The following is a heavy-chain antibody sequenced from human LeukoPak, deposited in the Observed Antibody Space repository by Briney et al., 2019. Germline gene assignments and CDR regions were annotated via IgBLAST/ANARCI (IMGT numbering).Heavy chain of an antibody. CDR3: ARGRYCSSTSCPRGFDY. Sequence: GASVKVSCKASGGTFSSYTISWVRQAPGQGLEWMGRIIPILGIANYAQKFQGRVTITADKSTSTAYMELSSLRSEDTAVYYCARGRYCSSTSCPRGFDYWGQGTLVTVSS. CDR1: GGTFSSYT. CDR2: IIPILGIA. J-gene: IGHJ4*02. V-gene: IGHV1-69*02. D-gene: IGHD2-2*01.